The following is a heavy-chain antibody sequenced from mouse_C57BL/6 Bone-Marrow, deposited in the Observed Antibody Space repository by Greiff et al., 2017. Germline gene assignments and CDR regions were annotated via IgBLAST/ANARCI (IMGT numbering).Heavy chain of an antibody. CDR3: ARWRGTTGLDY. CDR2: IYPGSGST. Sequence: VQLQQPGAELVKPGASVKMSCKASGYTFTSHWITWVKQRPGQGLEWIGDIYPGSGSTNYNEKFKSKATLTVDTSASTAYRQLSSLTSEDSAVYYCARWRGTTGLDYWGQGTTLTVSS. J-gene: IGHJ2*01. D-gene: IGHD1-1*01. V-gene: IGHV1-55*01. CDR1: GYTFTSHW.